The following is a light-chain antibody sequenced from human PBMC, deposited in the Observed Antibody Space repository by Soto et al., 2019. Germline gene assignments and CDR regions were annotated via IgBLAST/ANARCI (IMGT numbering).Light chain of an antibody. J-gene: IGKJ5*01. CDR1: QSISSY. V-gene: IGKV1-39*01. Sequence: DIQMTQSPSSLSASVGDRVTITCRASQSISSYLNWYQQKPGKAPKLLIYAASSLQSGVPSRFSGRGSRTDFTVPISTLQAEDFVTYYCQQSYSTPITFGQGTRQEIK. CDR2: AAS. CDR3: QQSYSTPIT.